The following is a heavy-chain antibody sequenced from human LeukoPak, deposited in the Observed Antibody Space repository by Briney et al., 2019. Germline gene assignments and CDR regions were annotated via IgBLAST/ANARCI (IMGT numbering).Heavy chain of an antibody. CDR3: ARAVAVASYYYYMDV. J-gene: IGHJ6*03. CDR1: GYSISSSYY. CDR2: IYYSGST. V-gene: IGHV4-61*01. Sequence: SETLSLTCAVSGYSISSSYYWSWIRQPPGKGLEWIGYIYYSGSTNYNPSLKSRVTISVDTSKNQFSLKLSSVTAADTAVYYCARAVAVASYYYYMDVWGKGTTVTVSS. D-gene: IGHD6-19*01.